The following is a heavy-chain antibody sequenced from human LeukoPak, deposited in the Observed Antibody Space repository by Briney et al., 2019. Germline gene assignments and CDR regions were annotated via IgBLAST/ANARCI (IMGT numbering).Heavy chain of an antibody. V-gene: IGHV1-69*05. Sequence: ASVKVSCKASGGTCCSCAISWVRQAPGQGLEWMGGIIPIFGTANYAQKFQGRATITTDESTSTAYMDLSSLRSADTAVYYCASEGSGDAFDIWGQGTMVTVSS. CDR1: GGTCCSCA. J-gene: IGHJ3*02. CDR3: ASEGSGDAFDI. CDR2: IIPIFGTA. D-gene: IGHD3-10*01.